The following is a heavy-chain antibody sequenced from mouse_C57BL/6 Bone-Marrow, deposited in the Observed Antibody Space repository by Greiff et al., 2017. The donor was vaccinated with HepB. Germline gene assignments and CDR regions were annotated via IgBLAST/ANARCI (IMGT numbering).Heavy chain of an antibody. V-gene: IGHV5-16*01. CDR2: INYDGSST. CDR1: GFTFSDYY. D-gene: IGHD4-1*01. CDR3: ARDEGTGTYAMDY. J-gene: IGHJ4*01. Sequence: EVQLQESEGGSVQPGSSMKLSCTASGFTFSDYYMAWVRQVPEKGLEWVANINYDGSSTYYLDSLKSRFIISRDNAKNILYLQMSSLKSEDTATYYCARDEGTGTYAMDYWGQGTSVTVSS.